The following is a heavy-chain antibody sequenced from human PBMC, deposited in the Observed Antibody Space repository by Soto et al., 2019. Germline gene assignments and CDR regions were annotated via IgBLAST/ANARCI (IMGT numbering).Heavy chain of an antibody. Sequence: QVQLQESGPGLVKPSETLSLTCTVSGGSISSSYWSWIRQPPGKGLEWVGYIHYSGSTHYNPSLNSRITISIHTSKNQFSLKLTSVTAADTAVYYCARHSTGLDVWGKGTTVTVSS. V-gene: IGHV4-59*08. CDR1: GGSISSSY. J-gene: IGHJ6*04. CDR3: ARHSTGLDV. CDR2: IHYSGST. D-gene: IGHD3-9*01.